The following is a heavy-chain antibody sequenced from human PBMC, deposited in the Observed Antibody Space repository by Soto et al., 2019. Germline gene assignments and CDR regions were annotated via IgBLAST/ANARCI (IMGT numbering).Heavy chain of an antibody. V-gene: IGHV4-59*08. J-gene: IGHJ3*02. CDR2: IYYSGST. Sequence: SETLSLTCTVSGGSISSYYWSWIRQPPGKGLEWIGYIYYSGSTNYNPSLKSRVTISVDTSKNQFSLKLSSVTAADTAVYYCATDSSYPPEMDAFDIWGQGTMVTVSS. CDR1: GGSISSYY. CDR3: ATDSSYPPEMDAFDI.